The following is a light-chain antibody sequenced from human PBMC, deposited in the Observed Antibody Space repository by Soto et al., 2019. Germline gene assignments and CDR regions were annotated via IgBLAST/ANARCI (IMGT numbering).Light chain of an antibody. CDR2: EVS. J-gene: IGLJ3*02. Sequence: QSVLTLAPSASGSPGQSVTISCTGTSSDIGGYNYVSWYRQHPGKAPKLMIFEVSKRPSGVPDRFSGSKFGNTASLTVSELETEDEADYYCTAFAGGNKLLFGGGTKLTVL. CDR3: TAFAGGNKLL. CDR1: SSDIGGYNY. V-gene: IGLV2-8*01.